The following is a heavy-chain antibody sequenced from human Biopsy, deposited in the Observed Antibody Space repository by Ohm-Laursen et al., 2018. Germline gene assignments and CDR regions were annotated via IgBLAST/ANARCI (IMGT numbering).Heavy chain of an antibody. D-gene: IGHD5-18*01. CDR1: GFTFNNYG. CDR3: AKDRYNYTPIGGFSMDV. Sequence: SLRLSCAATGFTFNNYGMQWVRQAPGKGLGWVAFIFYDGSNTYYADSVKGRFTISRDNSRDTLYLQMSSLRAEDTAVYYCAKDRYNYTPIGGFSMDVWGQGTTVTVSS. CDR2: IFYDGSNT. V-gene: IGHV3-30*18. J-gene: IGHJ6*02.